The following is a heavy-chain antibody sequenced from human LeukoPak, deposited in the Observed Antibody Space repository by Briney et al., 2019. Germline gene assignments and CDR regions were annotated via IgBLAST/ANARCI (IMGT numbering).Heavy chain of an antibody. CDR1: GFTFSSYG. CDR3: AKDGAAAGYYFDY. J-gene: IGHJ4*02. CDR2: ISYDRSNK. Sequence: GRSLRLSCAASGFTFSSYGMHWVRQAPGKGLEWVAVISYDRSNKYYADSVKGRFTISRDNSKNTLYLQMNSLRAEDSAVYYCAKDGAAAGYYFDYWGQGTLVTVSS. D-gene: IGHD6-13*01. V-gene: IGHV3-30*18.